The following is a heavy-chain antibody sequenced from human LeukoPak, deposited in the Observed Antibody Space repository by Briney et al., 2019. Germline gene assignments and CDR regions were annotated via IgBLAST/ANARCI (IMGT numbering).Heavy chain of an antibody. V-gene: IGHV4-59*12. CDR3: ARDPYSSGRTDAFDI. CDR1: GGSISSYY. Sequence: PSETLSLTCTVSGGSISSYYWSWIRQPPGKGLEWTGYIYYSGSTNYNPSLKSRVTISVDTSKNQFSLKPSSVTAADTAVYYCARDPYSSGRTDAFDIWGQGTMVTVSS. CDR2: IYYSGST. D-gene: IGHD6-19*01. J-gene: IGHJ3*02.